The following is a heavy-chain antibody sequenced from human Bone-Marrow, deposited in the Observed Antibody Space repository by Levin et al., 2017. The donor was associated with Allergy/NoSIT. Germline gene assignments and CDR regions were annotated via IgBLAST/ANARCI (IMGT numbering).Heavy chain of an antibody. CDR2: IYNGGGP. Sequence: SSETLSLTCTVSRDSVNTYYWAWIRQPPGKALEWIGYIYNGGGPYSDPSLKSRVTISMDASTNQFSLQLTSVTAADTAVYYCARARYFYDSGEKHFVLDDWGQGTLVTVSS. CDR1: RDSVNTYY. V-gene: IGHV4-59*02. CDR3: ARARYFYDSGEKHFVLDD. D-gene: IGHD3-22*01. J-gene: IGHJ4*02.